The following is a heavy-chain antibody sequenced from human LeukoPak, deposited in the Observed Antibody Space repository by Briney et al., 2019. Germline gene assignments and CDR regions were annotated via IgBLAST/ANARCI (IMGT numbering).Heavy chain of an antibody. V-gene: IGHV4-34*01. J-gene: IGHJ4*02. CDR1: GGSFSGYY. D-gene: IGHD6-13*01. Sequence: SETLSLTCAVYGGSFSGYYWSWIRQPPGKGLEWIGEINHSGSTNYNPSLKSRVTISVDTSKNQFSLKLSSVTAADTAVYYCARSLHRIAAAGRGDYWGQGTLVTVSS. CDR3: ARSLHRIAAAGRGDY. CDR2: INHSGST.